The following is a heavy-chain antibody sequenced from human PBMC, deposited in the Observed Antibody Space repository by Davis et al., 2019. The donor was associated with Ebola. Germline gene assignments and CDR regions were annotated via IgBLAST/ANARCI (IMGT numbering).Heavy chain of an antibody. V-gene: IGHV3-74*01. J-gene: IGHJ4*02. CDR3: ARVNVDYDYDSSGYGFEY. CDR2: INSDGRST. D-gene: IGHD3-22*01. CDR1: GFTFSSYC. Sequence: PGGSLRLSCAASGFTFSSYCMHWVRQPPGKGLMCISRINSDGRSTSYADSVKGRFTISRDNAKNTLYLQMNSLRAEDTAVYYCARVNVDYDYDSSGYGFEYWGQGTLVTVSS.